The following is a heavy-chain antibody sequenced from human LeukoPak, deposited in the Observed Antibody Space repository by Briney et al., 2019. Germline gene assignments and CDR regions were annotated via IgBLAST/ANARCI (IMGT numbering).Heavy chain of an antibody. CDR3: ARGYSYYFDY. CDR2: ISYDGSNK. CDR1: GFTFSRYA. V-gene: IGHV3-30-3*01. J-gene: IGHJ4*02. D-gene: IGHD6-13*01. Sequence: GGSLRLSCAASGFTFSRYAMHWVRQAPGKGLEWVAVISYDGSNKYYADSVKGRFTISRDNSKNTLYLQMNSLRAEDTAVYYCARGYSYYFDYWGQGTLVTVSS.